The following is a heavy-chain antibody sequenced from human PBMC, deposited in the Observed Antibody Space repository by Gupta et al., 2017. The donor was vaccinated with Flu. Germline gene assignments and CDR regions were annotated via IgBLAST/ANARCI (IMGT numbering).Heavy chain of an antibody. CDR3: ARGSHDSKYRCFDT. Sequence: GLEWVATLKQDGSDQDYVDSVKGRFTISRDSAKNSLYLQMNGLRVEDTAVYYCARGSHDSKYRCFDTWGQGTRVTVSS. D-gene: IGHD4-4*01. CDR2: LKQDGSDQ. J-gene: IGHJ5*02. V-gene: IGHV3-7*01.